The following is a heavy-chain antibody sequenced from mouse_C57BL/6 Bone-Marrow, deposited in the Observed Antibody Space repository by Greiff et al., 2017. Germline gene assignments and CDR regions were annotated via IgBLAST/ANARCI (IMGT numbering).Heavy chain of an antibody. Sequence: VQLQQSGAELVRPGASVKLSCTASGFNIKDDYMHWVKQRPEQGLEWIGWIDPENGDTEYASKFQGKATITADTSSNTAYLQLSSLTSEDTAVYYCTSYYYGSWFAYGGQGTLVTVSA. V-gene: IGHV14-4*01. D-gene: IGHD1-1*01. CDR2: IDPENGDT. CDR1: GFNIKDDY. CDR3: TSYYYGSWFAY. J-gene: IGHJ3*01.